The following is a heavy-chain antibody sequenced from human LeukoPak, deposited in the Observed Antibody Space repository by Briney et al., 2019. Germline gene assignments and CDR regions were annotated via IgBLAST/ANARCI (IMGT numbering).Heavy chain of an antibody. D-gene: IGHD6-13*01. CDR3: ARDLTPPPATGTGGVFDY. CDR2: ISAYNGNT. J-gene: IGHJ4*02. Sequence: ASVKVSCKASGYTFTNFGINWVRQAPGQGLEWVGWISAYNGNTNYAQKLQGRVAMTTDTSTSTAYLELSSLRSDDTAVDYCARDLTPPPATGTGGVFDYWGQGTLVTVSS. V-gene: IGHV1-18*01. CDR1: GYTFTNFG.